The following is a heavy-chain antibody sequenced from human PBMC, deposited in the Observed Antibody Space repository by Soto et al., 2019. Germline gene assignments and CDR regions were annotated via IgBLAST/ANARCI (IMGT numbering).Heavy chain of an antibody. D-gene: IGHD3-9*01. J-gene: IGHJ4*02. CDR3: ARAPTVDITGYLYYFDL. CDR1: GDTFGSFV. V-gene: IGHV1-69*13. Sequence: SVKVSCKTSGDTFGSFVINWVRQAPGQGLEWMGRITPVFGTPTYAPRFQGRVTITADETTRTVYMDVSRLRVGDTAVYYCARAPTVDITGYLYYFDLRGQGNKVTVYS. CDR2: ITPVFGTP.